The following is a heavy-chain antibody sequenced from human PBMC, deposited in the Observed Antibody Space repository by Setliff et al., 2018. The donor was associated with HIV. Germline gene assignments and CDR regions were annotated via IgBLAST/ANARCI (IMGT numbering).Heavy chain of an antibody. V-gene: IGHV1-58*01. CDR1: GYTFTNSA. J-gene: IGHJ3*02. D-gene: IGHD1-7*01. CDR2: IVVGSGNT. CDR3: AADPQTGTTSYDAFDI. Sequence: SVKVSCKASGYTFTNSAVQWVRQARGQRLEWIGWIVVGSGNTNYAQKFQERVTITRDMSTSRAYMELSGLRTEDTAVYYCAADPQTGTTSYDAFDIWGQGTVVTVSS.